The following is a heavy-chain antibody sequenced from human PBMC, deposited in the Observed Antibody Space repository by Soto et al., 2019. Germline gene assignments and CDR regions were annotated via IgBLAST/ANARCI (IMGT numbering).Heavy chain of an antibody. V-gene: IGHV1-18*04. CDR3: ARENRSGYYITLPDY. J-gene: IGHJ4*02. Sequence: QVQLVQSGVEVKKPGASVTVSCKASGYNFLSYGVRWARQAPGQGLEWMGWISVYNSNANYAQQFHGRVTMTSDTSTTTAYLELRGLRYDATAVYYCARENRSGYYITLPDYWGKGTLVVVSS. CDR2: ISVYNSNA. D-gene: IGHD3-3*01. CDR1: GYNFLSYG.